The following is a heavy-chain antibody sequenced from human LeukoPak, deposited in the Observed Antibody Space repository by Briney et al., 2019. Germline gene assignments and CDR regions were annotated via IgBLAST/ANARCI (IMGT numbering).Heavy chain of an antibody. CDR2: ISYDGSNK. J-gene: IGHJ4*02. CDR1: GFTLSSYG. D-gene: IGHD4-17*01. Sequence: GGSLRLSCAASGFTLSSYGMHWVRQAPGKGLEWVAVISYDGSNKYYADSVKGRFTISRDNSKNTLYLQMNSLRAEDTAVYYCAKLVGYGDYAFDYWGQGTLVTVSS. V-gene: IGHV3-30*18. CDR3: AKLVGYGDYAFDY.